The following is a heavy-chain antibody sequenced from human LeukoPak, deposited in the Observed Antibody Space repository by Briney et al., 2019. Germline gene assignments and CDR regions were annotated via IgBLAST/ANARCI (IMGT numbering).Heavy chain of an antibody. Sequence: GGSLRLSCAASGFTFSNHAMSWVRQAPGKGLEWVSAISDSGYSTYYALSVKGRFTVSRDNSKNALYLQMDSLRAEDTALYYCAQNRVTIFGVVEDCLDSWGQGTLVTVFS. CDR1: GFTFSNHA. J-gene: IGHJ5*01. CDR2: ISDSGYST. D-gene: IGHD3-3*01. CDR3: AQNRVTIFGVVEDCLDS. V-gene: IGHV3-23*01.